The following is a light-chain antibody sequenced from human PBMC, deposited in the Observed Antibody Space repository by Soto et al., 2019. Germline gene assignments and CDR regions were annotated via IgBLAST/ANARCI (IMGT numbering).Light chain of an antibody. J-gene: IGLJ2*01. CDR3: SSYTGSSTHVV. V-gene: IGLV2-14*01. CDR1: SSDVGGYNY. Sequence: QSALTQPASVSGSPGQSITISCTGTSSDVGGYNYVSWYQQHPGKAPKLMIYDVSNRRSGVSNRFSGSKSGNTASLTISGLQAEDEADYYCSSYTGSSTHVVFGGGTKLTVL. CDR2: DVS.